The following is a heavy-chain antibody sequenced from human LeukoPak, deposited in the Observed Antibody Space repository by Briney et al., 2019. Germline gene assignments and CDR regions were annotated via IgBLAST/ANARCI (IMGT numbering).Heavy chain of an antibody. J-gene: IGHJ4*02. V-gene: IGHV4-59*08. D-gene: IGHD3-3*01. CDR1: GDSIRNFY. CDR2: IYYSGST. CDR3: ARKRVEWLFAGYFDY. Sequence: TPSETLSLTCTVSGDSIRNFYWSWIRQPPGKGLECIGYIYYSGSTNYNPSLKSRVTISIDTSKNQFSLKLSSVTAADTAVYYCARKRVEWLFAGYFDYWGQGTLVTVSS.